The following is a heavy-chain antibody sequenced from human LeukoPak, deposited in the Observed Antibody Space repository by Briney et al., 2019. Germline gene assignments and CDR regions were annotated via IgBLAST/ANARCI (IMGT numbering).Heavy chain of an antibody. D-gene: IGHD6-13*01. CDR3: AKDRLASSSCPNY. CDR1: GFTFSSDA. J-gene: IGHJ4*02. V-gene: IGHV3-23*01. CDR2: ISGSGGST. Sequence: GGSLRLSCAASGFTFSSDAMSWVRQAPGKGLEWVSAISGSGGSTYYADSVKGRFTISRDNSKNTLYLQMNSLRAEDTAVYYCAKDRLASSSCPNYWGQGTLVTVSS.